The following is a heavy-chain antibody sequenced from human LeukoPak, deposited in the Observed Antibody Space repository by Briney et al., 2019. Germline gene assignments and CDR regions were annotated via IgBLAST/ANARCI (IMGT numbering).Heavy chain of an antibody. Sequence: SETLSLTCAVYGGSFSGYYWSWIRQPPGKGLEWIGEINHSGSTNYNPSLKSRVTISVDTSKNQFSLKLSSVTAADTAVYYCARERDGYNSDYFDYWGQGTLVTVSS. CDR2: INHSGST. D-gene: IGHD5-24*01. CDR1: GGSFSGYY. J-gene: IGHJ4*02. V-gene: IGHV4-34*01. CDR3: ARERDGYNSDYFDY.